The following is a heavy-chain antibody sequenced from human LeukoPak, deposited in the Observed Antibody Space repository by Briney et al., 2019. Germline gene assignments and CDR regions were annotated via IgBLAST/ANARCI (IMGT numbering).Heavy chain of an antibody. J-gene: IGHJ4*02. CDR2: IYYSGTT. Sequence: ASETLSLTCTVSGGSVSNYYWSWIRQPPGKGLEWIGYIYYSGTTNYNPSLKSRVTISVDTSKNQFSLKLNSVTAADTAVYYCARGVYIAAAQYGYWGQGTLVTVSS. CDR1: GGSVSNYY. V-gene: IGHV4-59*02. CDR3: ARGVYIAAAQYGY. D-gene: IGHD6-13*01.